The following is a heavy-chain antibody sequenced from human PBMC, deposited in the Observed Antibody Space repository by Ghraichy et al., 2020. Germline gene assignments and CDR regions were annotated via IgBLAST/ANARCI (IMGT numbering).Heavy chain of an antibody. CDR2: INHSGST. J-gene: IGHJ3*02. V-gene: IGHV4-34*01. CDR3: ARGGYCSSTSCQGAFDI. Sequence: LETLSLTCAVYGGSFSGYYWSWIRQPLGKGLEWIGEINHSGSTNYNPSLKSRVTISVDTSKNQFSLKLSSVTAADTAVYYCARGGYCSSTSCQGAFDIWGQGTMVTVSS. CDR1: GGSFSGYY. D-gene: IGHD2-2*01.